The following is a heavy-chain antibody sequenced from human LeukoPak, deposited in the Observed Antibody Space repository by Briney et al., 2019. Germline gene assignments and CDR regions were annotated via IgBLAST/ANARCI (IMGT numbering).Heavy chain of an antibody. V-gene: IGHV4-59*08. CDR2: IYYSGST. J-gene: IGHJ3*02. CDR1: GGAISTYY. CDR3: ARHDREMAGAFDI. D-gene: IGHD5-24*01. Sequence: PSETLSLTCTVSGGAISTYYWSWIPKPPGKGLEGIGYIYYSGSTNYTTSLKSRVTISVDTSKNQFSLKLSSVTAADTAVYYCARHDREMAGAFDIWGQGTMVTVSS.